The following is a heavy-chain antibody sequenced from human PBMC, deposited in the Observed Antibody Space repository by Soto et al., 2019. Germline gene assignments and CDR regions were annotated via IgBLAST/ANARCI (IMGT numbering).Heavy chain of an antibody. V-gene: IGHV4-31*03. CDR3: ARLVYDTRLNYMYFDF. J-gene: IGHJ4*02. D-gene: IGHD3-10*01. CDR2: IYYSGST. CDR1: GGSISSGGYY. Sequence: PSETLSLTCTVSGGSISSGGYYWSWIRQRPGKGLEWIGYIYYSGSTYYNPSLKSRVTISVDTSKNQFSLKLSAVTAADTAIYFCARLVYDTRLNYMYFDFWGQGALVTVSS.